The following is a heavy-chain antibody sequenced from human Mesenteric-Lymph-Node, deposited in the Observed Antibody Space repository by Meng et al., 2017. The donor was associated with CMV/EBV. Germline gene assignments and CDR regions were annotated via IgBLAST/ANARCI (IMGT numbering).Heavy chain of an antibody. CDR2: ISGTSINT. CDR1: GLSFDRCT. Sequence: GESLKISCAASGLSFDRCTMSWVRQAPGKRLEWVAAISGTSINTYYADSVKGRFTISRVNSKNTLYLQMNSLRAEDTAVYYCAAPETGSGYYYYYYGMDVWGPGTTVTVSS. CDR3: AAPETGSGYYYYYYGMDV. J-gene: IGHJ6*02. V-gene: IGHV3-23*01. D-gene: IGHD3-3*01.